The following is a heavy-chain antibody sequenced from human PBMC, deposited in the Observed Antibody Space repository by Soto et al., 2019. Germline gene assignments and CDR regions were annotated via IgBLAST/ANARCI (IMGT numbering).Heavy chain of an antibody. CDR1: GGSISGYH. CDR3: ARGLKDSNYMSIYYYYYTNV. Sequence: SETLSLTCTVSGGSISGYHWTWIRQPPGKGLDWIGYVHYTGSTNYNSSLNSRVAISIDTSKNQFSLKLTSVTAADTAVYYCARGLKDSNYMSIYYYYYTNVWGKGTTVTVSS. V-gene: IGHV4-59*08. CDR2: VHYTGST. J-gene: IGHJ6*03. D-gene: IGHD4-4*01.